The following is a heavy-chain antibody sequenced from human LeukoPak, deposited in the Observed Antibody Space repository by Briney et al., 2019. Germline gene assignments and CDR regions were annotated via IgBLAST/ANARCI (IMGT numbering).Heavy chain of an antibody. CDR3: AREQTGDQNFDY. CDR2: TYYRSKWYN. J-gene: IGHJ4*02. Sequence: SQTLSLTCAISGDGVSSNTAAWNWIRQSPSRGLEWLGRTYYRSKWYNNYAVSVKSRISIKPDTSKNQFSLQLKSVTPEDTAVYYCAREQTGDQNFDYWGQGTLVTVSS. V-gene: IGHV6-1*01. CDR1: GDGVSSNTAA. D-gene: IGHD7-27*01.